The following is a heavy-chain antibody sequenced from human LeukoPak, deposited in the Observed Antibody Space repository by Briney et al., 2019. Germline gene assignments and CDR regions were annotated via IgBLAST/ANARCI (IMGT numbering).Heavy chain of an antibody. Sequence: PSETLSLTCAVYGGSFSGYYWSWIRQPPGKGLEWIGEINHSGSTNYNPSLKSRVTISVDTSKNQFSLKLSSMTAADTAVYYCARGRWASPFDYWGQGTLVTVSS. D-gene: IGHD1-26*01. CDR2: INHSGST. J-gene: IGHJ4*02. V-gene: IGHV4-34*01. CDR1: GGSFSGYY. CDR3: ARGRWASPFDY.